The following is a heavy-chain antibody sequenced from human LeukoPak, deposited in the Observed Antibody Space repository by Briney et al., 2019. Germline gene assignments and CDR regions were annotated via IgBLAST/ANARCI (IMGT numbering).Heavy chain of an antibody. CDR1: GFTFSGYG. V-gene: IGHV3-30*19. D-gene: IGHD6-6*01. J-gene: IGHJ4*02. CDR3: AREDSSSEY. Sequence: GGSLRLSCATSGFTFSGYGMHWVRQAPGKGLEWVTVIWSDGSNKYYADSVKGRFTISRDNSKNTLYLQMNSLRAEDAAVYYCAREDSSSEYWGQGTLVTVSS. CDR2: IWSDGSNK.